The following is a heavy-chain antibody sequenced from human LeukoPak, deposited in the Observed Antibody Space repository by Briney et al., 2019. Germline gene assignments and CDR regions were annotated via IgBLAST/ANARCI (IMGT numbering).Heavy chain of an antibody. CDR1: GGSISSYY. Sequence: SEALSLTCTVSGGSISSYYWSWIRQPPGKGLEWIGYIYYSGSTNYNPSLKSRVTISVDTSKNQFSLKLSSVTAADTAVYYCASLICGGDCPIWGQGTLVTVSS. CDR3: ASLICGGDCPI. D-gene: IGHD2-21*01. J-gene: IGHJ4*02. CDR2: IYYSGST. V-gene: IGHV4-59*01.